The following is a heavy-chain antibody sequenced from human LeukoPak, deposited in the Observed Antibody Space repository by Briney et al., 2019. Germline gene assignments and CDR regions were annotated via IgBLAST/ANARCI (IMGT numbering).Heavy chain of an antibody. CDR2: ISGSGGST. Sequence: QTGGSLRLSCAASGFTFSSYAMSWVRQAPGKGLEWVSAISGSGGSTYYADSVKGRFTISRDNSKNTLYLQMNSLRAEDTAVYYCAKWLCSSTSCRLSYYYYGMDVWGQGTTVTVSS. D-gene: IGHD2-2*01. CDR3: AKWLCSSTSCRLSYYYYGMDV. V-gene: IGHV3-23*01. J-gene: IGHJ6*02. CDR1: GFTFSSYA.